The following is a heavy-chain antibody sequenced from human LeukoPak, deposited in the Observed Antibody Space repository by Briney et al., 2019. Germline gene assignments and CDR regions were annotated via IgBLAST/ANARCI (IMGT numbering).Heavy chain of an antibody. CDR2: ISGSGGNS. D-gene: IGHD1-26*01. Sequence: PGGSLRLSCAASGFTFRGYAMSGVRQAPGKGLEWVSAISGSGGNSYYADSVKGRFTISRDNSKNTLYLRMTSLRAEDTALYYCAKGGLYGSGTYVDYWGQGTLVTVSS. J-gene: IGHJ4*02. V-gene: IGHV3-23*01. CDR1: GFTFRGYA. CDR3: AKGGLYGSGTYVDY.